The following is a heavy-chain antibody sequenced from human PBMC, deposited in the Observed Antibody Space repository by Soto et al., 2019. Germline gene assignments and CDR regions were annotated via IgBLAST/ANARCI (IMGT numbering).Heavy chain of an antibody. CDR3: ARLQIAAAGPGYFDY. D-gene: IGHD6-13*01. CDR2: IYYSGST. CDR1: GGSISSSSYY. J-gene: IGHJ4*02. Sequence: QLQLQESGPGLVKPSETLSLTCTVSGGSISSSSYYWGWIRQPPGKGLEWIGSIYYSGSTYYNPSLKSRVTISVDTSKNQFSLKLSSVTAADTAVYYCARLQIAAAGPGYFDYWCQGTLVTVSS. V-gene: IGHV4-39*01.